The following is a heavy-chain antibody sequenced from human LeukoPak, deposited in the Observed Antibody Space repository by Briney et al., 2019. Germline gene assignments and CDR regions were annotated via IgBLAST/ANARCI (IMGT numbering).Heavy chain of an antibody. J-gene: IGHJ3*01. CDR3: ARETLQYRSSFVDAFDV. D-gene: IGHD6-13*01. Sequence: ASVKVSGKAAGYIFTRYGISWERLAPGQGLEWMGLISAYNGNTNYAQKVQGRVTMTTDTSTSTAYMELRSLRSDDTAVYYCARETLQYRSSFVDAFDVWGQGTMVTVSS. CDR1: GYIFTRYG. V-gene: IGHV1-18*01. CDR2: ISAYNGNT.